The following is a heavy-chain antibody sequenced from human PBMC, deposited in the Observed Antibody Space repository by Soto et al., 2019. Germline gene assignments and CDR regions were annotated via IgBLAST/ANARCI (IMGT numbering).Heavy chain of an antibody. CDR1: GGSISSSSYY. Sequence: SETLSLTCTVSGGSISSSSYYWGWIRQPPGKGLEWIGSIYYSGSTYYNPSLKSRVTISVDTSKNQFSLKLSSVTAADTAVYYCARQPRILTGYSGHSHYWGQGTLVTVSS. CDR2: IYYSGST. V-gene: IGHV4-39*01. D-gene: IGHD3-9*01. CDR3: ARQPRILTGYSGHSHY. J-gene: IGHJ4*02.